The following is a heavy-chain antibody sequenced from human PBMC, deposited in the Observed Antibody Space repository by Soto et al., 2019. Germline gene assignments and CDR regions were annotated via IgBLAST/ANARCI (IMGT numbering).Heavy chain of an antibody. J-gene: IGHJ6*03. D-gene: IGHD3-3*01. CDR2: IIPILGIA. Sequence: SVKVSCKASGGTISSYTISWVRQAPGQGLEWMGRIIPILGIANYAQKFQGRVTITADKSTCTAYMELSSLRSEDTAVYYCARDCAEAYYDFWSGPDYYYYYMDVWGKGTTVTAP. CDR1: GGTISSYT. V-gene: IGHV1-69*04. CDR3: ARDCAEAYYDFWSGPDYYYYYMDV.